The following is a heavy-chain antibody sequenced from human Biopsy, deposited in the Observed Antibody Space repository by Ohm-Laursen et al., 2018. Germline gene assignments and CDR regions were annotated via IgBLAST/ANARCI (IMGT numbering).Heavy chain of an antibody. V-gene: IGHV1-18*01. D-gene: IGHD1-26*01. CDR3: VRGTGSQYFDY. CDR1: GYFFSSYG. Sequence: ASVKVSCKASGYFFSSYGLNWVRQAPGQGLEWMGRISGYNGNTNYAQKFQGRVTMTTDSSASTAYLELRSLRSDDTAFYYCVRGTGSQYFDYWGQGTLVTVSS. CDR2: ISGYNGNT. J-gene: IGHJ4*02.